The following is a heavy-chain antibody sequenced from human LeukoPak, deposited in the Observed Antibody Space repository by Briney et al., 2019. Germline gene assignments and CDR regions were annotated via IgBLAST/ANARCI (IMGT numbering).Heavy chain of an antibody. V-gene: IGHV4-39*01. Sequence: PSETLSLTCTVSGGSISSSSYYWGWIRQPPGKGLEWIGSIYYSGSTYYNPSLKSRVTISVDTSKNQFSLKLSPVTAADTAVYCCARRGSYGWFDPWGQGTLVTVSS. J-gene: IGHJ5*02. CDR2: IYYSGST. CDR3: ARRGSYGWFDP. D-gene: IGHD1-26*01. CDR1: GGSISSSSYY.